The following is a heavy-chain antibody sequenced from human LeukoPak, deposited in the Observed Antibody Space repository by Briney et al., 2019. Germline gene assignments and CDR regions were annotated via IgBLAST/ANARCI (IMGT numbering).Heavy chain of an antibody. V-gene: IGHV3-30-3*01. CDR1: RFTFSSYA. Sequence: PGRSLRLSCAASRFTFSSYAMHWVRQAPGKGLEWVAFISYDGSNKYYADSVKGRFTISRDNSKNTLYLQMNSLRAEDTAVYYCAKDPSARYSSSWYPLLGGWFDPWGQGTLVTVSS. CDR3: AKDPSARYSSSWYPLLGGWFDP. D-gene: IGHD6-13*01. CDR2: ISYDGSNK. J-gene: IGHJ5*02.